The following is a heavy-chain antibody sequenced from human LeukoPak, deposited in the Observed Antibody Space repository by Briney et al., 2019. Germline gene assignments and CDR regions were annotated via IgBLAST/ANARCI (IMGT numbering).Heavy chain of an antibody. CDR1: GFTFSSYA. CDR3: AKGFVVVPAAGHYFDY. Sequence: LAGGSLRLSGAASGFTFSSYAMSWVRQAPGKGLEWVSSISGSSGSTYYADSVKGRFTISRDNSKNTLYLQMNSLRAEDTAVYYCAKGFVVVPAAGHYFDYWGQGTLVTVSS. CDR2: ISGSSGST. J-gene: IGHJ4*02. D-gene: IGHD2-2*01. V-gene: IGHV3-23*01.